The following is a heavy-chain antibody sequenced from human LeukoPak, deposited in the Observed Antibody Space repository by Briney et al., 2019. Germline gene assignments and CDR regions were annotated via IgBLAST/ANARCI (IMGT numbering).Heavy chain of an antibody. CDR3: AGIVGAPWWYFDL. CDR1: GYTFTSYY. D-gene: IGHD1-26*01. V-gene: IGHV1-2*02. CDR2: INPNNGGT. Sequence: ASVKVSCKASGYTFTSYYMHWVRQAPGQGLEWMGWINPNNGGTNYAQKFYGRVIMTWATSISTAYMELSRLRHDATAVSYYAGIVGAPWWYFDLWGRSTLVTVSS. J-gene: IGHJ2*01.